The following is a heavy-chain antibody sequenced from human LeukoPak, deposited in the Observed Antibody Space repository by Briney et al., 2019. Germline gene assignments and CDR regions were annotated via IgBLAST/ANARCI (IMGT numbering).Heavy chain of an antibody. CDR1: AFSLNAYN. V-gene: IGHV3-30*02. D-gene: IGHD3-22*01. CDR2: IKQDGSNK. J-gene: IGHJ4*02. CDR3: SSGRITMIVIFDY. Sequence: PGGSLRLSCAASAFSLNAYNMNWVRQAPGKGLEWVANIKQDGSNKYYADSVKGRFTISRDNSKNTLYLQMNSLRAEDTAVYYCSSGRITMIVIFDYWGQGTLVTVSS.